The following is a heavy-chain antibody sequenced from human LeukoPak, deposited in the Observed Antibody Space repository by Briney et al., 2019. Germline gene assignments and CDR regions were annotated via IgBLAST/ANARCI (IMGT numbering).Heavy chain of an antibody. Sequence: ASVKVSCKASGYTFTGYYMHWVRQAPGQGLEWMGWINPNSGSTNYAQKFQGRVTMTRDTSISTAYMELSRLRSDDTAVYYCARPSYGDYAYYYGMDVWGQGTTVTVSS. CDR1: GYTFTGYY. V-gene: IGHV1-2*02. J-gene: IGHJ6*02. CDR2: INPNSGST. CDR3: ARPSYGDYAYYYGMDV. D-gene: IGHD4-17*01.